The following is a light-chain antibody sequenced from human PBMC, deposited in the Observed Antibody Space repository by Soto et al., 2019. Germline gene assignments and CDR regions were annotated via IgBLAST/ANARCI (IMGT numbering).Light chain of an antibody. CDR3: QQYDDWPPIT. V-gene: IGKV3D-15*01. Sequence: ETVMTQSPATLSVSPGERATLSCRASQSVSTKLAWYQQKPVRAPRLLIYGASTRAAGIPARFSGSGSGTEFTLTVTSLQSEDFAVYYCQQYDDWPPITFGQGTRLEIK. J-gene: IGKJ5*01. CDR2: GAS. CDR1: QSVSTK.